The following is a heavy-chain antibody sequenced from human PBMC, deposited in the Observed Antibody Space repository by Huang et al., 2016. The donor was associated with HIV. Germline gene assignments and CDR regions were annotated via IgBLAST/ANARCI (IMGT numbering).Heavy chain of an antibody. V-gene: IGHV3-73*02. CDR2: NRNKVNSYET. Sequence: EVQLVESGGGLVQPGGSLKLSCAASGFTFSGSSIHWVRQASGKGLEWVGSNRNKVNSYETVYAASVKGRFTISREDSKNTAYLQLNSLKTEDTAVYYCTSPYYDDRRGYYYGIEWGQGTLVTVSS. CDR3: TSPYYDDRRGYYYGIE. J-gene: IGHJ4*02. CDR1: GFTFSGSS. D-gene: IGHD3-22*01.